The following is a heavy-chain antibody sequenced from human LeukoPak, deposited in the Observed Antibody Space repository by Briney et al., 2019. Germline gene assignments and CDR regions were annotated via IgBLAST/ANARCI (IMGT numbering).Heavy chain of an antibody. CDR3: ARGPFRDSYGYSYYYYGMDV. J-gene: IGHJ6*02. D-gene: IGHD5-18*01. CDR2: IYHSGST. V-gene: IGHV4-30-2*01. CDR1: GGSISSGGYS. Sequence: SETLSLTCAVSGGSISSGGYSWSWIRQPPGKGLEWIGYIYHSGSTYYNPSLKSRVTISVDRSKNQFSLKLSSVTAADTAVYYCARGPFRDSYGYSYYYYGMDVWGQGTTVTVSS.